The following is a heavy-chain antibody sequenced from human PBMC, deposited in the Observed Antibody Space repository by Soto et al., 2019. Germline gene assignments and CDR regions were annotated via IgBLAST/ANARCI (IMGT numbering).Heavy chain of an antibody. Sequence: SEPLSPTPAVSGGSIRRGAYSWSWIRQPPGKGLEWIGYIYHSGSTYYNPSLKSRVTISVDRSKNQFSLKLTSVTAADTAVYYCARDKITGLFDYWGQGTLVT. D-gene: IGHD2-8*02. V-gene: IGHV4-30-2*01. CDR1: GGSIRRGAYS. CDR3: ARDKITGLFDY. CDR2: IYHSGST. J-gene: IGHJ4*02.